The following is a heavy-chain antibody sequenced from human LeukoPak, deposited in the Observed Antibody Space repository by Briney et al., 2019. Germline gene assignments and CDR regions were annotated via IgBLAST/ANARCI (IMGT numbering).Heavy chain of an antibody. V-gene: IGHV4-59*12. CDR1: GGSISSYY. D-gene: IGHD6-6*01. CDR3: AREAAARSGDY. J-gene: IGHJ4*02. Sequence: SETLSLTCTVSGGSISSYYWNWIRQPPGKGLEWIGYINYSGSTNYNPSLKSRVTISVDRSKNQFSLKLSSVTAADTAVYYCAREAAARSGDYWGQGTLVTVSS. CDR2: INYSGST.